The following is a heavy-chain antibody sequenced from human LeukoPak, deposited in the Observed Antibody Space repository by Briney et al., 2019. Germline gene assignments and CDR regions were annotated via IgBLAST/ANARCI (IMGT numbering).Heavy chain of an antibody. V-gene: IGHV1-69-2*01. CDR3: ATDGQQLSTTYYYYYGMDV. Sequence: ATVKISCKASGYTFTDYYMHWVQQAPGKGLEWMGGFDPEDGEAIYAQKFQGRVTMTEDTSTDTAYMELSSLRSEDTAVYYCATDGQQLSTTYYYYYGMDVWGQGTTVTVSS. J-gene: IGHJ6*02. CDR2: FDPEDGEA. D-gene: IGHD6-13*01. CDR1: GYTFTDYY.